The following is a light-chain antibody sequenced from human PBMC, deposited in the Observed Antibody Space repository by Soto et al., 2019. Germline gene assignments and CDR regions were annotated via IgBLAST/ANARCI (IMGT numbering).Light chain of an antibody. CDR3: QQSYITPIT. Sequence: DIQMTQSPSSLSASVGDRVTMTCRASQSISTFLNWYQQKPGEAPKLLMYDASRLQSGVPLRFSGSGGGTDFTLTISSLQPEDSEMYYRQQSYITPITFGQGTRLEMK. CDR2: DAS. J-gene: IGKJ5*01. V-gene: IGKV1-39*01. CDR1: QSISTF.